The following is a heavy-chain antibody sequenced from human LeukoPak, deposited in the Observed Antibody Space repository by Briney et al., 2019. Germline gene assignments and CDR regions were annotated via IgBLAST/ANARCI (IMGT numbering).Heavy chain of an antibody. CDR1: GGSIRSYY. CDR2: IYYSGST. J-gene: IGHJ4*02. D-gene: IGHD6-19*01. V-gene: IGHV4-59*08. CDR3: ARLPPYSSGWYEDY. Sequence: PSETLSLTCTVSGGSIRSYYWSWIRQPPGKGLEWIAYIYYSGSTNYNPSLKSRVTISVDTSKNQFSLKLTSVTAADTAVYYCARLPPYSSGWYEDYWGQGTLVTVSS.